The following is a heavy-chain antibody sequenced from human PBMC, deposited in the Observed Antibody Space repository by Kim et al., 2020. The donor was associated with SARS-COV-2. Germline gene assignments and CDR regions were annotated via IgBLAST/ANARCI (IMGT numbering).Heavy chain of an antibody. CDR1: GGSFSGYY. J-gene: IGHJ4*01. Sequence: SETLSLTCAVYGGSFSGYYWSWIRQPPGKVLEWIGEINHSGSTNYNPSLKSRVTISVDTSKNQFSLKLSSVTAADTAVYYCAREPYDYIWGSYPIGYYWG. CDR2: INHSGST. V-gene: IGHV4-34*01. CDR3: AREPYDYIWGSYPIGYY. D-gene: IGHD3-16*02.